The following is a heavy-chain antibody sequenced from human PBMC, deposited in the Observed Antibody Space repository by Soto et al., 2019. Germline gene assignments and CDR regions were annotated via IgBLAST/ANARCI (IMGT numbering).Heavy chain of an antibody. D-gene: IGHD5-12*01. CDR3: ARESYSFGRAFDI. V-gene: IGHV4-31*03. CDR2: IHYSGAT. CDR1: GGSVYSDGYY. J-gene: IGHJ4*02. Sequence: QVHLQESGPGLVKPSQTLSLTCTVSGGSVYSDGYYWSWIRQHPGKGLEWIGYIHYSGATYYNPSLKSRLTISVDTSKNQFSLQLSSVIAADTALYYCARESYSFGRAFDIWGQGTLVTVSS.